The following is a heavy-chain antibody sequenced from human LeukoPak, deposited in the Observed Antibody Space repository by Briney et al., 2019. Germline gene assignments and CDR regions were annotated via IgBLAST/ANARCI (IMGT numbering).Heavy chain of an antibody. Sequence: GESLKISCKGSGYSFIDNCIAWVRQMPRKGLEWMGIISPGGSTTTYSPSFQGHVTISVDMSINTAYLQWGSLKASDTAIYYCAKYLRWLNSPDPPEDYWGQGTLVTVST. CDR2: ISPGGSTT. V-gene: IGHV5-51*01. CDR3: AKYLRWLNSPDPPEDY. J-gene: IGHJ4*02. D-gene: IGHD5-18*01. CDR1: GYSFIDNC.